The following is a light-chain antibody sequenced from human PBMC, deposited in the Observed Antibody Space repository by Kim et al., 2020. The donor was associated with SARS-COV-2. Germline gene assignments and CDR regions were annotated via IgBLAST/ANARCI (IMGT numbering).Light chain of an antibody. J-gene: IGLJ2*01. V-gene: IGLV2-14*03. CDR2: DVS. CDR3: SSYTSSDSYVI. CDR1: SSDVGGYNY. Sequence: QSITISCTGTSSDVGGYNYVSWYQQHPGSAPKLMIYDVSYRPSSVSIRFSGSKSGNTASLTISGLQAEDEADYYCSSYTSSDSYVIFGGGTQLTVL.